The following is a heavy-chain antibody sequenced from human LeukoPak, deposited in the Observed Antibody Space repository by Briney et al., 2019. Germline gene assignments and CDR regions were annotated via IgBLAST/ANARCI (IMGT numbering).Heavy chain of an antibody. Sequence: PSETLSLTCTVSGGSISSYYWSWIRQPAGKGLEWIGRIYTSGSTSYNPSLKSRVTISVDTSKNQFSLKLSSVTAADTAVYYCATGGRGDPGHWFDPWGQGTLVTVSS. V-gene: IGHV4-4*07. CDR2: IYTSGST. D-gene: IGHD4-17*01. CDR3: ATGGRGDPGHWFDP. CDR1: GGSISSYY. J-gene: IGHJ5*02.